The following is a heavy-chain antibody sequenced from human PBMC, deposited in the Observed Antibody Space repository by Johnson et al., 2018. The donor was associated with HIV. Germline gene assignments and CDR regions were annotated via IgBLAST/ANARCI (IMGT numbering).Heavy chain of an antibody. Sequence: VQLVESGGGVVRPGGSLRLSCSASGFTFDDYGINWVRQAPGRGLEWVSGINWNGGSAGYTDSVRGRFTISRDSAQNSVSRQMNSLRAEDTALYYCAKGVASTTVAAFDIWGPGTMVTVSS. J-gene: IGHJ3*02. CDR1: GFTFDDYG. CDR2: INWNGGSA. CDR3: AKGVASTTVAAFDI. V-gene: IGHV3-20*04. D-gene: IGHD4-17*01.